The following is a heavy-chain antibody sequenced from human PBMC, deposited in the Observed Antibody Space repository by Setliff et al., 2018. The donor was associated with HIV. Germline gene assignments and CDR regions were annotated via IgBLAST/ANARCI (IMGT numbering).Heavy chain of an antibody. D-gene: IGHD4-17*01. J-gene: IGHJ4*02. CDR3: AKGAGFYGDYTFDH. CDR2: IYSTGST. Sequence: SETLSLTCTVSGPSINIHYWIWIRQSPGKAFEWIGYIYSTGSTNYTPSLQSRVTITMVASRNQFSLKVTSVTAADTAVYYCAKGAGFYGDYTFDHWGQGRQVTVSS. V-gene: IGHV4-59*11. CDR1: GPSINIHY.